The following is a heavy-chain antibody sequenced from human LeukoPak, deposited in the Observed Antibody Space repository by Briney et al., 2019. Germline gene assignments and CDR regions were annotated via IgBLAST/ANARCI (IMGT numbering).Heavy chain of an antibody. CDR3: ARDWHSYGYPPDY. D-gene: IGHD5-18*01. CDR2: ISSSSNYI. J-gene: IGHJ4*02. Sequence: GGSLRLSCAASGFTFSSYSMNWVRQAPGKGLEWVSSISSSSNYIYYADSVKGRFTISRDNAKNSLYLQMNSLRAEDTAVYYCARDWHSYGYPPDYWGQGTLVTVSS. CDR1: GFTFSSYS. V-gene: IGHV3-21*01.